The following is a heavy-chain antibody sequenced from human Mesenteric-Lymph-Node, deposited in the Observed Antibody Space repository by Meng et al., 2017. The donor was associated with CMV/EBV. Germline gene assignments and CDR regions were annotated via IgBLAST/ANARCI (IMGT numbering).Heavy chain of an antibody. J-gene: IGHJ4*02. V-gene: IGHV4-38-2*02. CDR1: GGSFSGYY. D-gene: IGHD3-10*01. CDR2: IYHSGST. CDR3: ARETMVRGAFDY. Sequence: GSLRLSCAVYGGSFSGYYWGWIRQPPGKGLEWIGSIYHSGSTYYNPSLKSRVTISVDTSKNQFSLKLSSVTAADTAVYYCARETMVRGAFDYWGQGTLVTVSS.